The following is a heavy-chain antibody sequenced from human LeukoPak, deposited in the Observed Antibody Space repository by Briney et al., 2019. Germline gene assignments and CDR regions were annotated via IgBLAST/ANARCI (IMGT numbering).Heavy chain of an antibody. Sequence: GGSLRLSCAASGFTVSSNYMSWVRQAPGKGLEWVSVIYSGGYTYYADSVKGRFTISRDNSNNTLYLQMNSLRTQHTPVYYSARDPRLLGGGTPLFGYWGQGTLVTVSS. CDR1: GFTVSSNY. D-gene: IGHD3-16*01. CDR2: IYSGGYT. V-gene: IGHV3-66*01. CDR3: ARDPRLLGGGTPLFGY. J-gene: IGHJ4*02.